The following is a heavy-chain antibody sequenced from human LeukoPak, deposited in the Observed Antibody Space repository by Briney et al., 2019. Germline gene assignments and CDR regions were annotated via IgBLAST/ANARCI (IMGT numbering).Heavy chain of an antibody. V-gene: IGHV1-69*05. J-gene: IGHJ3*02. CDR1: GGTFSSYA. CDR3: ARVGQLVADAFDI. D-gene: IGHD6-6*01. Sequence: SVKVSCKASGGTFSSYAISWVRQAPGQGLEWMGRIIPIFGTANYAQKVQGRVTITTDESTSTAYMELSSLRSEDTAVYYCARVGQLVADAFDIWGQGTMVTVSS. CDR2: IIPIFGTA.